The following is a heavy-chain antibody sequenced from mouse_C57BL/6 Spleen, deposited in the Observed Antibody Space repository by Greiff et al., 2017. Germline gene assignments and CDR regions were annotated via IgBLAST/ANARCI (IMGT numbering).Heavy chain of an antibody. CDR2: INPNYGTT. J-gene: IGHJ3*01. CDR3: ARSGGYDGYDGFAY. CDR1: GYSFTDYN. Sequence: VQLQQSGPELVKPGASVKISCKASGYSFTDYNMNWVKQSNGKSLEWIGVINPNYGTTSYNQKFKGKATLTVDPSSSTAYMQLNSLTSADSAVYYCARSGGYDGYDGFAYWGQGTLVTVSA. D-gene: IGHD2-3*01. V-gene: IGHV1-39*01.